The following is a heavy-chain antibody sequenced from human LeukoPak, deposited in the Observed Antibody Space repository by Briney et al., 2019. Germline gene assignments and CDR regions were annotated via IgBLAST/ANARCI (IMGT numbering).Heavy chain of an antibody. CDR2: ISNDGRS. D-gene: IGHD1-26*01. V-gene: IGHV3-30*18. CDR1: GFTFSTYD. CDR3: AKDPAPYSGSSSGH. Sequence: PGGSLRLSCAASGFTFSTYDMHWVRQAPGKGLEWVALISNDGRSFYADSVKGRFTISRDNSKNTLYLQMNSLRTEDTAMYYCAKDPAPYSGSSSGHWGQGTLVTVSS. J-gene: IGHJ1*01.